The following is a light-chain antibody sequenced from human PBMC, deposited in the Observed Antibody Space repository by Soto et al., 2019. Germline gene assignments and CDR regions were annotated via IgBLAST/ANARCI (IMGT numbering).Light chain of an antibody. V-gene: IGKV3-15*01. CDR1: QSVSTN. J-gene: IGKJ1*01. Sequence: DIVMTQSPASLSVSPGERVTLSCRASQSVSTNLAWYQQKPGQAPRLLINGASTRATGIPARFSGSGSETEFTLTISSLQSEDFAVYYCQQYYNWPPTWTFGQGTKV. CDR2: GAS. CDR3: QQYYNWPPTWT.